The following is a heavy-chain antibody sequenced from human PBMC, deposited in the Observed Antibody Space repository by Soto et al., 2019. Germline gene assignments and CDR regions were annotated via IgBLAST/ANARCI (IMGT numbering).Heavy chain of an antibody. CDR2: ISAHNGNT. CDR1: GYGFTTYG. J-gene: IGHJ4*02. Sequence: QVHLVQSGAEVKKPGASVKVSCKGSGYGFTTYGITWVRQAPGQGLEWMAWISAHNGNTNYAQKLQGRVTVTRDTSTSTAYMEVRSVRSGETAVYYCAGGRYGEYWGQGALVSDCS. CDR3: AGGRYGEY. V-gene: IGHV1-18*01. D-gene: IGHD3-10*01.